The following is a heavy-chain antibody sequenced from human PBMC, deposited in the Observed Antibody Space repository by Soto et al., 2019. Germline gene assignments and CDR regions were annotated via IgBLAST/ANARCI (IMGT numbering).Heavy chain of an antibody. CDR1: GYTFTSYY. J-gene: IGHJ3*01. Sequence: ASVKVSCKASGYTFTSYYMHWVRQAPGQGHECMGIINPSGGSTSYAQKFQGRVTMTRDTSTSTVYMELSSLRSEDTAVYYCARDLPDQYYYDRSGYSGAFDLWAKGTMVSV. V-gene: IGHV1-46*01. CDR3: ARDLPDQYYYDRSGYSGAFDL. CDR2: INPSGGST. D-gene: IGHD3-22*01.